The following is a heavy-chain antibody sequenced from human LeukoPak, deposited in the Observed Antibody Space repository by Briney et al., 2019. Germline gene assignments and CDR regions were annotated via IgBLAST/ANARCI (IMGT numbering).Heavy chain of an antibody. CDR2: ISGRSSPI. CDR1: AFTFSDYS. J-gene: IGHJ4*02. V-gene: IGHV3-48*01. D-gene: IGHD1-26*01. Sequence: GGSLRLSCAASAFTFSDYSMNWVRQAPGKGLEWVSYISGRSSPIYYADSVKGRFTISRDNAKNSMYLQMNSLRAEDTAVYYCARDRIKSGSYYFDCWGQGTLVTVSS. CDR3: ARDRIKSGSYYFDC.